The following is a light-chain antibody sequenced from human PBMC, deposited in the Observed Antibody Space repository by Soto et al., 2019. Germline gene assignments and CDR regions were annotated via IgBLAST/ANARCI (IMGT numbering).Light chain of an antibody. CDR1: SSDVGGYNY. Sequence: QSALTQPRSVSESPGQSVTISYTGTSSDVGGYNYVSWYQQHPGKAPKLMIYDVSKRPSGVPDRFSGSKSGNRASLTISGLQAEDEADYYCCSYAGSYSVVFGGGTKLTVL. CDR2: DVS. J-gene: IGLJ2*01. V-gene: IGLV2-11*01. CDR3: CSYAGSYSVV.